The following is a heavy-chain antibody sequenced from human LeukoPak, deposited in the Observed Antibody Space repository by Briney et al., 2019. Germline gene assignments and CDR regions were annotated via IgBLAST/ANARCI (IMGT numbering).Heavy chain of an antibody. V-gene: IGHV1-18*01. CDR1: GYTFTSYG. J-gene: IGHJ3*02. Sequence: EASVKVSCKASGYTFTSYGISWVRQAPGQGLEWMGWISAYNGNTKYAQKLQGRVTMTTDTSTSTAYMELRSLRSDDTAVYYCARASTHRYNWKSGQLNDAFDIWGQGTMVTVSS. D-gene: IGHD1-20*01. CDR2: ISAYNGNT. CDR3: ARASTHRYNWKSGQLNDAFDI.